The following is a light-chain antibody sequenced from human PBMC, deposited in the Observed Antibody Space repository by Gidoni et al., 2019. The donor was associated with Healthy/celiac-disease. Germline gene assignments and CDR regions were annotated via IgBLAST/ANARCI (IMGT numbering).Light chain of an antibody. CDR2: AAS. Sequence: AIRMTRSPSSFSASTGDRVTITCRASQGISSYLAWYQQKPGKAPKLLIYAASTLQSGVPSRFSGSGSGTDFTLTISCLQSEDFATYYCQQYYSYPPSFXQXTKLEIK. J-gene: IGKJ2*03. V-gene: IGKV1-8*01. CDR1: QGISSY. CDR3: QQYYSYPPS.